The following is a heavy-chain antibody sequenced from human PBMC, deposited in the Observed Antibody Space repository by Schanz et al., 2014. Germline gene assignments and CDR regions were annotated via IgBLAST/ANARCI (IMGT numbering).Heavy chain of an antibody. CDR1: GFTFRSYW. CDR3: ARSEMDRGVIWGY. Sequence: EVQLVESGGGLVQPGGSLRVSCAASGFTFRSYWMNWVRQAPGGGLEWVSSISATSNFVHYAASVEGRFTVSRDNANNVMYLQMNSLRVEDTAVYYCARSEMDRGVIWGYWGQGTLVTVSS. J-gene: IGHJ4*02. V-gene: IGHV3-21*01. CDR2: ISATSNFV. D-gene: IGHD3-10*01.